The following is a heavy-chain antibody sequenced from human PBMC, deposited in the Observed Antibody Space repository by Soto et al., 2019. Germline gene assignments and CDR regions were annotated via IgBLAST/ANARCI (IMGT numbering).Heavy chain of an antibody. CDR1: GYTFTSYY. D-gene: IGHD1-7*01. CDR3: ARDSVLRSHNWNYGTPSEKYNWFDP. J-gene: IGHJ5*02. CDR2: INPSGGST. Sequence: ASVKVSCKASGYTFTSYYMHWVRQAPGQGLEWMGIINPSGGSTSYAQKFQGRVTMTRDTSTSTVYMELSSLRSEDTAVYYCARDSVLRSHNWNYGTPSEKYNWFDPWRQGTLVTVSS. V-gene: IGHV1-46*01.